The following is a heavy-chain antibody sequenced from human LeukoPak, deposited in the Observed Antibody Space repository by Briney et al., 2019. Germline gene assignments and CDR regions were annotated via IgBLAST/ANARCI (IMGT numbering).Heavy chain of an antibody. CDR3: ARDPSGSGWSLSD. CDR2: IWSDGSND. V-gene: IGHV3-33*01. J-gene: IGHJ4*02. D-gene: IGHD6-19*01. Sequence: PGGSLGLSCTASGFNFGSDAMHWVRQAPGKGLEWVAFIWSDGSNDHYADSVKGRFTISRDNSKNTVCLQMNSLRVEDTAVYYCARDPSGSGWSLSDWGQGTPVTVSS. CDR1: GFNFGSDA.